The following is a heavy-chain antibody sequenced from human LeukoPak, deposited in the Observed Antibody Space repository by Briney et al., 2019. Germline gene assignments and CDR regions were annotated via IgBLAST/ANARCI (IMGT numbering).Heavy chain of an antibody. CDR3: ASNLSGYNSFDY. CDR2: IYYSGNT. V-gene: IGHV4-39*01. Sequence: SETLSLTCTVSGGSISSTNYYWAWIRQPPWKGLEWIGTIYYSGNTYYNPSLKSRVTISVDTSKNQFALKLGSVTAADTAVYYCASNLSGYNSFDYWGEGTLVTVSS. CDR1: GGSISSTNYY. J-gene: IGHJ4*02. D-gene: IGHD5-12*01.